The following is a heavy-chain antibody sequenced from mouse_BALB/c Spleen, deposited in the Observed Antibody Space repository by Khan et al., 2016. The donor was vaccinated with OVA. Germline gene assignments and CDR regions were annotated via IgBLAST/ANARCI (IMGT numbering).Heavy chain of an antibody. CDR2: IWGDGST. Sequence: VKLEESGPGLVAPSQNLSITCTVSGFSLTAYGVNWVRQSPGKGLEWLGMIWGDGSTDYNSALKSRLSISKDNSQSQVFLKMNSLQTDDTARYYCARELRLGVFACWGQGTLVTVSA. V-gene: IGHV2-6-7*01. CDR3: ARELRLGVFAC. D-gene: IGHD1-2*01. J-gene: IGHJ3*01. CDR1: GFSLTAYG.